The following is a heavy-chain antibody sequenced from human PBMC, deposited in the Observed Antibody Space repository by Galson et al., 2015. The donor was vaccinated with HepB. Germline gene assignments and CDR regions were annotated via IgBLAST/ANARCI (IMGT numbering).Heavy chain of an antibody. CDR3: VKDLVGVPAAEQLVSKRGRRYDKNDY. Sequence: SLRLSCAASGFTFDDYAMHWVRQAPGKGLEWVSGISWNSGSIGYADSVKGRFTISRDNAKNSLYQQMNSLRAEDTAVYYCVKDLVGVPAAEQLVSKRGRRYDKNDYWGQGTLVTVSS. CDR1: GFTFDDYA. CDR2: ISWNSGSI. V-gene: IGHV3-9*01. D-gene: IGHD6-13*01. J-gene: IGHJ4*02.